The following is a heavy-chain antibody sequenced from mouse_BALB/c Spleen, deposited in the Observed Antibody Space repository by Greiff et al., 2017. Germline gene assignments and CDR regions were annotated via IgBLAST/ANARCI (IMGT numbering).Heavy chain of an antibody. CDR1: GYTFTDYE. Sequence: QVQLQQSGAELVRPGASVTLSCKASGYTFTDYEMHWVKQTPVHGLEWIGAIDPETGGTAYNQKFKGKGTLTADKSSSTDYMELRSLTSKDSAVDYCTRDLMATGVAPDFDVWGAGTTVTVSS. CDR2: IDPETGGT. J-gene: IGHJ1*01. CDR3: TRDLMATGVAPDFDV. V-gene: IGHV1-15*01. D-gene: IGHD1-1*01.